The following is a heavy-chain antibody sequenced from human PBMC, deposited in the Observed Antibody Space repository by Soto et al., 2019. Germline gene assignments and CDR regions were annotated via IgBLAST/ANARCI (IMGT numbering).Heavy chain of an antibody. CDR1: GFTFSSYA. J-gene: IGHJ4*02. V-gene: IGHV3-23*01. Sequence: GGSLRLSCAASGFTFSSYAMSWVRQAPGKGLEWVSAISGSGGSTYYADSVKGRFTISRDNSKNTLYLQMNSLRAEDTAVYYCARDGHYSNSPYYFDYWGQGTLVTVSS. CDR3: ARDGHYSNSPYYFDY. CDR2: ISGSGGST. D-gene: IGHD4-4*01.